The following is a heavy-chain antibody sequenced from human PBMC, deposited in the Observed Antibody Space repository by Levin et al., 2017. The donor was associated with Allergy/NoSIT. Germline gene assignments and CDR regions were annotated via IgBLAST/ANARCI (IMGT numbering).Heavy chain of an antibody. CDR3: ARCYCSGGSCYPDY. Sequence: GESLKISCAASGFTFSDYYMSWIRQAPGKGLEWVSYISSSGSTIYYADSVKGRFTISRDNAKNSLYLQMNSLRAEDTAVYYCARCYCSGGSCYPDYWGQGTLVTVSS. J-gene: IGHJ4*02. CDR2: ISSSGSTI. V-gene: IGHV3-11*01. CDR1: GFTFSDYY. D-gene: IGHD2-15*01.